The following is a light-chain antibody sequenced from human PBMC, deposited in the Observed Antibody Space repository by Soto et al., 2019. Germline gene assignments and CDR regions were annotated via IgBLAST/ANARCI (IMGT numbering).Light chain of an antibody. CDR3: GSWDSSLSAYV. V-gene: IGLV1-51*01. CDR1: SSNIGNNY. Sequence: QSVLTQPPSVSAAPGQKVTISCSGSSSNIGNNYVSWYQQLPGTAPKLLIYDNSKRPSGIPDRLSGSKSGTSATLGITGFQTGDEADYYCGSWDSSLSAYVFGTGTKVTVL. CDR2: DNS. J-gene: IGLJ1*01.